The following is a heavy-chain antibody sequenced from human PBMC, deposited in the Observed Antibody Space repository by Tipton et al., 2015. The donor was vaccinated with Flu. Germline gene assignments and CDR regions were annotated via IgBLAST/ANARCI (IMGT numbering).Heavy chain of an antibody. CDR2: IRAKGGST. CDR1: GITFTSYT. J-gene: IGHJ4*02. Sequence: SLRLSCATSGITFTSYTMNWVRQAPGKGLEWVGFIRAKGGSTEYAASVRGRFSISRDDSKGIAYLHMDNLRPDDSGIYFCSGGRGYWGRGTRVTVSA. CDR3: SGGRGY. V-gene: IGHV3-49*04.